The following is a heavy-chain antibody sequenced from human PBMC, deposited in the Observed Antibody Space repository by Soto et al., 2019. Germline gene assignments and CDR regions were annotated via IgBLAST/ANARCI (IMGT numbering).Heavy chain of an antibody. V-gene: IGHV4-31*02. CDR1: GGSISTGGHY. CDR2: IYYSRST. J-gene: IGHJ4*02. CDR3: ARNVDTAVIDGPYFDY. D-gene: IGHD5-18*01. Sequence: SETLSLTCTVSGGSISTGGHYWNWIRQHPGKGLEWIGYIYYSRSTYYNPSLKSRVTISVDTSQNQFSLKLTSVTAADTAVYFCARNVDTAVIDGPYFDYWGQGIQVTVSS.